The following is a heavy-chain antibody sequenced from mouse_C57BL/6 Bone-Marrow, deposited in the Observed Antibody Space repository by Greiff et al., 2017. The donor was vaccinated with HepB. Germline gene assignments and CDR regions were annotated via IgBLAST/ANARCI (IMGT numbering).Heavy chain of an antibody. CDR2: ISSGGSYT. Sequence: EVKVVESGGDLVKPGGSLKLSCAASGFTFSSYGMSWVRQTPDKRLEWVATISSGGSYTYYPDSVKGRFIISRDNAKNTLYLQMSSLKSEDTAMYYCARQRTLTVSGGQGTLVTVSA. J-gene: IGHJ3*01. CDR3: ARQRTLTVS. CDR1: GFTFSSYG. V-gene: IGHV5-6*01.